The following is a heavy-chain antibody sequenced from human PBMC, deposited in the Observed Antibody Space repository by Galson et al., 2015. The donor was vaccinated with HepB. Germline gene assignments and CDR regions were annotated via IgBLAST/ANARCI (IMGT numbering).Heavy chain of an antibody. Sequence: SLRLSCAASGFTFSSYSMNWVRQAPGKGLEWVSSISSSSSYIYYADSVKGRFTISRDNAKNSLYLQMNSLRAEDTAVYYCARENQYSSGWYGYWGQGTLVTVSS. J-gene: IGHJ4*02. V-gene: IGHV3-21*01. CDR1: GFTFSSYS. D-gene: IGHD6-19*01. CDR3: ARENQYSSGWYGY. CDR2: ISSSSSYI.